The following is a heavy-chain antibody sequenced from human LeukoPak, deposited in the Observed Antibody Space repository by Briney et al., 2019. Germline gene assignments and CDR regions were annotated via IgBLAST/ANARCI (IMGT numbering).Heavy chain of an antibody. CDR2: INPSGGST. J-gene: IGHJ4*02. D-gene: IGHD6-13*01. V-gene: IGHV1-46*01. Sequence: ASVKVSCKASGYTFTSYYMHWVRQAPGQGLEWMGIINPSGGSTSYAQKFQGRVTMTRDMSTSTVYMELSSLRSEDTAVYYCAREVGWQQLVHYWGQGTLVTVSS. CDR1: GYTFTSYY. CDR3: AREVGWQQLVHY.